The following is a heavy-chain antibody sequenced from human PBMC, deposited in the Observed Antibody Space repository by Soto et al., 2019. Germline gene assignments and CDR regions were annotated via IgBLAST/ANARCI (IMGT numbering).Heavy chain of an antibody. Sequence: GGSLRLSCAASGFTFSDYYMSWIRQAPGKGLEWVSYISSSGSTIYYADSVKGRFTISRDNAKNSLYLQMNSLRAEDTAVYYCATTYYDILTGYPDAFDIWGQGTMVTVSS. CDR1: GFTFSDYY. CDR3: ATTYYDILTGYPDAFDI. D-gene: IGHD3-9*01. CDR2: ISSSGSTI. V-gene: IGHV3-11*01. J-gene: IGHJ3*02.